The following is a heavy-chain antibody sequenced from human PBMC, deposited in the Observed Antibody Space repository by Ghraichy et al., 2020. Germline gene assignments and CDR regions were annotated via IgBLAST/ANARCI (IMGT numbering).Heavy chain of an antibody. D-gene: IGHD1-14*01. Sequence: ESLNISCAVYGGSFSGYYWSWIRQPPGKGLEWIGEINHSGSTNYNPSLKSRVTISVDTSKNQFSLKLSSVTAADTAWYYCARGVRLRKPLNYYYGMDVWGQGTTVTVSS. CDR3: ARGVRLRKPLNYYYGMDV. CDR2: INHSGST. CDR1: GGSFSGYY. J-gene: IGHJ6*02. V-gene: IGHV4-34*01.